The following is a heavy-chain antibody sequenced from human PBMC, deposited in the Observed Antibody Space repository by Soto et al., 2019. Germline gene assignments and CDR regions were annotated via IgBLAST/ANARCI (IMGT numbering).Heavy chain of an antibody. D-gene: IGHD2-15*01. CDR3: GDAYSGFDY. J-gene: IGHJ4*02. V-gene: IGHV4-30-2*01. Sequence: SQTHSHTSAVSGVNIINGGCCCSRLAQPPGQGLEWIGYLYHSGSAYSQPSLNQRITMSIATSKTQFFLMGNSMPAAATAEYFSGDAYSGFDYWGQGTLVTVSS. CDR1: GVNIINGGCC. CDR2: LYHSGSA.